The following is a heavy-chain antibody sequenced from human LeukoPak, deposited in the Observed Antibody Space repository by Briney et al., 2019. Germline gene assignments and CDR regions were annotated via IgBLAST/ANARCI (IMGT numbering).Heavy chain of an antibody. Sequence: ASVKVSCKASGYTFINYYTHWVRQAPGQGLEWMGTINPSGGSASYAQKFQGRVTMTRDTSTTTVYMEVSSLRSEDTAVYYCASVPGYSSGWYVDWGQGTLVTVSS. CDR3: ASVPGYSSGWYVD. V-gene: IGHV1-46*01. CDR2: INPSGGSA. J-gene: IGHJ4*02. D-gene: IGHD6-19*01. CDR1: GYTFINYY.